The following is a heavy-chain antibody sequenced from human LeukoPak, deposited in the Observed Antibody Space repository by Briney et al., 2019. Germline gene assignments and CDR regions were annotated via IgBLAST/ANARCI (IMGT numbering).Heavy chain of an antibody. Sequence: SETLSLTCTVSGGSISSGGYYWSWIRQHPGKGLEWNGYIYYSGSTYYNPSLKSRVTISVDTSKNQFSLKLSSVTAADTAVYYCARGYSSSWYYFDYWGQGTLVTVSS. CDR2: IYYSGST. V-gene: IGHV4-31*03. J-gene: IGHJ4*02. CDR3: ARGYSSSWYYFDY. CDR1: GGSISSGGYY. D-gene: IGHD6-13*01.